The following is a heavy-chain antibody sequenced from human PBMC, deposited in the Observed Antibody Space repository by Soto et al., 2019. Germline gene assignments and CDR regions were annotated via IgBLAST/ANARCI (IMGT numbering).Heavy chain of an antibody. CDR1: GFTFSSYA. CDR2: ISYDGSDK. V-gene: IGHV3-30-3*01. J-gene: IGHJ5*02. CDR3: AREAQIVGATNWFDP. Sequence: GGSLRLSCAASGFTFSSYAMHWVRQAPGKGLEWVALISYDGSDKDYADSVKGRFTISRDNSRNTLFLQMNSLRAEDTAVYYCAREAQIVGATNWFDPWGQGTLVTVSS. D-gene: IGHD1-26*01.